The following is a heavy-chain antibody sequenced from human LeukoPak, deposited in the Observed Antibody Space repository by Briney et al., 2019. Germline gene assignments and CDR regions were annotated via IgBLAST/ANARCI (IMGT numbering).Heavy chain of an antibody. Sequence: PSETLSLTCAVYGGSFSGYYWSWIRQPPGKGLEWIGEINHSGSTNCNPSLKSRVTISVDTSKNQFSLKLSSVTAADTAVYYCARGSGYSGFDPWGQGTLVTVSS. CDR2: INHSGST. CDR1: GGSFSGYY. D-gene: IGHD2-15*01. CDR3: ARGSGYSGFDP. V-gene: IGHV4-34*01. J-gene: IGHJ5*02.